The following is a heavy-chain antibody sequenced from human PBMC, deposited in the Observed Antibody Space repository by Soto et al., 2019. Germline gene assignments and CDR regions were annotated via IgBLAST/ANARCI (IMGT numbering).Heavy chain of an antibody. CDR1: GYTLTELS. J-gene: IGHJ4*02. CDR3: ATARKIAVAGTAPGFDY. Sequence: QVQLVQSGAEVKKPGASVKVSCKVSGYTLTELSMHWVRQAPGKGLEWMGGFDPEDGETIYAQKFQGRVTITEDRSTDSAYMKLISLRSEDTAVYYCATARKIAVAGTAPGFDYRGQGTLVTVSS. D-gene: IGHD6-19*01. CDR2: FDPEDGET. V-gene: IGHV1-24*01.